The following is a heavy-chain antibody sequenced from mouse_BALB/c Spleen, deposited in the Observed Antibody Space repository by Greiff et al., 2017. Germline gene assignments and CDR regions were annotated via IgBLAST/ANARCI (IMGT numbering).Heavy chain of an antibody. J-gene: IGHJ2*01. V-gene: IGHV6-6*01. CDR2: ISSKANNHAT. CDR3: IARATYWFDY. Sequence: EVQRLESGGGLVQPGGSMKLSCAASGFTFTDSWMHWVRQSPENGLEWVAEISSKANNHATYYAVSVKGRFTITRYDSKSSVYLQMNNLRAEDTGIYYCIARATYWFDYWGQGTTLTVSS. D-gene: IGHD3-1*01. CDR1: GFTFTDSW.